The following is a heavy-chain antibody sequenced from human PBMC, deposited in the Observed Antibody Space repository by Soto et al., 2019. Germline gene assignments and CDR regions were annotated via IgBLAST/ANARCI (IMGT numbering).Heavy chain of an antibody. V-gene: IGHV3-74*01. CDR2: INSDGSST. Sequence: EVQVVESGGGLVQPGGSLRLSCAASGFTFSTYWIHWVRQAPGKGLVWVSRINSDGSSTNYADSVKGRFTISRDNAKNTLFLQMNSLRAEDTAVYYCARDRWGGGRDMDVWGQGTTVTVSS. J-gene: IGHJ6*02. D-gene: IGHD3-10*01. CDR1: GFTFSTYW. CDR3: ARDRWGGGRDMDV.